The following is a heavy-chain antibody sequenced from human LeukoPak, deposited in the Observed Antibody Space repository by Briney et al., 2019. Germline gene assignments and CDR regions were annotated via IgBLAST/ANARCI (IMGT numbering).Heavy chain of an antibody. Sequence: PGGSLRLSCAASGFTFDDYAMHWVRQAPGNGLEWVSGISWNSGSIGYADSVRGRFTISRDNAKNSLYLQMNSLRAEDTALYYCAKDNRIAVAGPLDYWGQGTLVTVSS. CDR2: ISWNSGSI. V-gene: IGHV3-9*01. CDR3: AKDNRIAVAGPLDY. J-gene: IGHJ4*02. D-gene: IGHD6-19*01. CDR1: GFTFDDYA.